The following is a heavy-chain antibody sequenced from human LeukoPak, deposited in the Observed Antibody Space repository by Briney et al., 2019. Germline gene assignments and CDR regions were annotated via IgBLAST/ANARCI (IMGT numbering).Heavy chain of an antibody. CDR2: INHSGST. D-gene: IGHD3-22*01. V-gene: IGHV4-34*01. CDR3: ARVTHYYDSSGYYSLRSWYFDL. Sequence: KTSETLSLTCAVYGGSFSGYYWSWIRQPPGKGLEWIGEINHSGSTNYNPSLKSRVTISVDTSKNQFSLKLSSVTAADTAVYYCARVTHYYDSSGYYSLRSWYFDLWGRGTLVTVSS. J-gene: IGHJ2*01. CDR1: GGSFSGYY.